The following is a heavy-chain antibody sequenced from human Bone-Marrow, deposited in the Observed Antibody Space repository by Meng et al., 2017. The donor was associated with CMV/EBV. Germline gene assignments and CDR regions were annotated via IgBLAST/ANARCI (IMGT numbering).Heavy chain of an antibody. CDR3: ARTCSGGSCYSGYGMDV. CDR2: ISAYNGNT. CDR1: GYTFTSYG. D-gene: IGHD2-15*01. Sequence: ASVKVSCKASGYTFTSYGISWVRQAPGQGLEWMGWISAYNGNTNYARKLQGRVTMTTDTSTSTAYMELRSLRSDDTAVYYCARTCSGGSCYSGYGMDVWGQGTTVTVSS. V-gene: IGHV1-18*01. J-gene: IGHJ6*02.